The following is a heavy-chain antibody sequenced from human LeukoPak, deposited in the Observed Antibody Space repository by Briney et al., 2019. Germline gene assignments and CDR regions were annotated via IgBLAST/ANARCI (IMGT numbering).Heavy chain of an antibody. D-gene: IGHD2-2*01. CDR3: ARRLVTAGITDFFDS. V-gene: IGHV3-23*01. CDR2: ISPASDST. CDR1: GFTFSDYS. Sequence: PGGSLRLSCTACGFTFSDYSMSWVRQAPGAGLEWVSAISPASDSTTDADSVKGRFTISGDNSKSTLYLQMNGLTAEDTALYYCARRLVTAGITDFFDSWGQGTLVSVSS. J-gene: IGHJ4*02.